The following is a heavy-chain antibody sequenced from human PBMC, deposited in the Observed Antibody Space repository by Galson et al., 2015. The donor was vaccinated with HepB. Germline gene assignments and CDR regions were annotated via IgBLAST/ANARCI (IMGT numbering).Heavy chain of an antibody. J-gene: IGHJ4*02. V-gene: IGHV3-66*01. CDR1: GFTVSSNY. D-gene: IGHD4-17*01. Sequence: SLRLSCAASGFTVSSNYMSWVRQAPGKGLEWVSVIYSGGSTYYADSVKGRFTISRDNSKNTLYLQMNSLGAEDTAVYYCARESFLDYGDYRDWGQGTLVTVSS. CDR3: ARESFLDYGDYRD. CDR2: IYSGGST.